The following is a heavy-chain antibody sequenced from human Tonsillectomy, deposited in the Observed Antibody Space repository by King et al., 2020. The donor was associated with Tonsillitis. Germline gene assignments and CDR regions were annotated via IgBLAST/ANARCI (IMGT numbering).Heavy chain of an antibody. D-gene: IGHD3-22*01. J-gene: IGHJ6*03. Sequence: DVQLVESGGGLVQPGGSLRLSCAGSGFTFSSYAMNWVRQAPGKGLEWVSCISGSGGSTHYADSVKGRFTISRDNSKNTLYLEMNSLRAEDTAVYYCAKPFDSRGYYYYYYMDVWGKGTTVTVSS. V-gene: IGHV3-23*04. CDR1: GFTFSSYA. CDR3: AKPFDSRGYYYYYYMDV. CDR2: ISGSGGST.